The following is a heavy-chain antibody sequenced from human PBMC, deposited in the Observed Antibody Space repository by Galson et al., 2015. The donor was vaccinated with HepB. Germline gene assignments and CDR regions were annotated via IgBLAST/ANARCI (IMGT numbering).Heavy chain of an antibody. J-gene: IGHJ4*01. D-gene: IGHD6-19*01. CDR2: ISGSGSGTT. V-gene: IGHV3-23*01. Sequence: SLRLSCAASGFTFSSYAMSWVRQAPGKGLEWVSGISGSGSGTTYYADSVKDRFTISRDNSKNALYLQMNSLRAGDTAVYYCAKHDGAVARAPFDCWGHGTLVTVSS. CDR3: AKHDGAVARAPFDC. CDR1: GFTFSSYA.